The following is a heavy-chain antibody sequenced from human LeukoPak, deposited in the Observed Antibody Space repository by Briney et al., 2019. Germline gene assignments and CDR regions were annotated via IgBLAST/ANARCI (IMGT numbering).Heavy chain of an antibody. CDR3: AKVGGPVVVVIADGFDY. V-gene: IGHV3-21*04. J-gene: IGHJ4*02. CDR2: ISSSSSYI. Sequence: GGSLRLSCAASGFTFSSYSMNWVRQAPGKGLEWVSSISSSSSYIYYADSVKGRFTISRDNSKNTLYLQMNSLRAEDTAVYYCAKVGGPVVVVIADGFDYWGQGTLVTVSS. CDR1: GFTFSSYS. D-gene: IGHD3-22*01.